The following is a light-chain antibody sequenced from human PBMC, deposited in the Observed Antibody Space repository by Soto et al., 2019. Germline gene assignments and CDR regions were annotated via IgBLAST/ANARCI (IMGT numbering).Light chain of an antibody. CDR2: EVS. V-gene: IGLV2-14*01. Sequence: QSVLTQPASVSGSPGQSITISCTGTSSDIGAYSYVSWFQQHPGKTPNLVIYEVSNRPSGISDRFSGSKSGTTASLTISGLQAEDEADYYCSSYTTTSTGVFGGGTKLTVL. CDR3: SSYTTTSTGV. J-gene: IGLJ3*02. CDR1: SSDIGAYSY.